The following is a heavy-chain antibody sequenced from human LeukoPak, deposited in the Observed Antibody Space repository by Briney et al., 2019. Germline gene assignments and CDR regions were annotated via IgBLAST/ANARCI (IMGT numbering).Heavy chain of an antibody. CDR2: TFPSSDEI. J-gene: IGHJ4*02. CDR3: ATYRQVLLPFES. CDR1: GFTFSTFA. V-gene: IGHV3-23*01. D-gene: IGHD2-8*02. Sequence: GGSLRLSCAASGFTFSTFAMIWVRQPPGKGLEWVSSTFPSSDEIHYADSVRGRFTISRDNSKSTLSLQMNSLRAEDTAIYYCATYRQVLLPFESWGRGTLVTVSS.